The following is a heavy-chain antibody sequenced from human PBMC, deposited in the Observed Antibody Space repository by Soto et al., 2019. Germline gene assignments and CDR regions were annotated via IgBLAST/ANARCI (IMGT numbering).Heavy chain of an antibody. CDR1: GFTFSSSE. D-gene: IGHD2-15*01. J-gene: IGHJ3*01. Sequence: EVHLVESGGGLVQPGGSLRLSCAASGFTFSSSEMYWVHQAPGKGLEWISYIHPGGQTIFYAESVKGRFTISRDNAKHSVYLQMNSLRAEDTAVYYCARRGSRWGRGTKVTVSS. CDR3: ARRGSR. CDR2: IHPGGQTI. V-gene: IGHV3-48*03.